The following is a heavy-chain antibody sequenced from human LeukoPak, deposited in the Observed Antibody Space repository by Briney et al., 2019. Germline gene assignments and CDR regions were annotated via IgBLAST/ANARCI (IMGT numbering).Heavy chain of an antibody. Sequence: GGSLRLSCAASGFTFSSYSMNWVRQAPGKGLEWVSSISSSSSHIYYADSVKGRFTISRDNAKNSLYLQMNSLRAEDTAVYYCAADGDSSGPYSPWGQGTLVTVSS. J-gene: IGHJ5*02. D-gene: IGHD3-22*01. CDR1: GFTFSSYS. CDR2: ISSSSSHI. V-gene: IGHV3-21*01. CDR3: AADGDSSGPYSP.